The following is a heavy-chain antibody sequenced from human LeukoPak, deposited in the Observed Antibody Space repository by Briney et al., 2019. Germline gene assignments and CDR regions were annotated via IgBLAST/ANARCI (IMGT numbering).Heavy chain of an antibody. D-gene: IGHD1-26*01. CDR3: AREGVVGATANHYDY. Sequence: PGGSLRLSCAASGFTFSSYAMSWVRQAPGKGLEWVSAISGSGGSTYYADSVKGRFTISRDNSKNTLYMQMNSLRAEDTGVYYCAREGVVGATANHYDYWGQGSLVTVSS. CDR2: ISGSGGST. V-gene: IGHV3-23*01. J-gene: IGHJ4*02. CDR1: GFTFSSYA.